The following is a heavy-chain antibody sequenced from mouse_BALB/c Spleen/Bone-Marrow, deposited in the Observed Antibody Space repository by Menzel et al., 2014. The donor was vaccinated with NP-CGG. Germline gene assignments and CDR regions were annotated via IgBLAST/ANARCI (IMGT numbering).Heavy chain of an antibody. D-gene: IGHD1-2*01. J-gene: IGHJ4*01. CDR1: GYTFNDYY. V-gene: IGHV1-84*02. CDR2: IYPGSGTT. CDR3: SRDYGYVDAMNY. Sequence: VQLQQSGPELVKPGASVKISCKASGYTFNDYYINWVKQKPGQGLEWIGWIYPGSGTTKYNENFKGKATLTVDTSSSTVYIQLSSLTSEDTAVYFCSRDYGYVDAMNYWGQGTSVTVSS.